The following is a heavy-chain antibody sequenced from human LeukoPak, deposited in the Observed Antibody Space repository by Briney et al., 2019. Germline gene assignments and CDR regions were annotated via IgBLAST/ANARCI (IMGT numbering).Heavy chain of an antibody. CDR2: INPNSGDT. CDR1: GYTFTAYY. Sequence: ASVKVSCKASGYTFTAYYMHWVRQAPRQRLEWVGWINPNSGDTNFAQKFQGRVTMTRDTSISTAYMELSRLRSDDTAVYYCARDVWGVGAPRLDYWGQGTLVTVSS. J-gene: IGHJ4*02. D-gene: IGHD3-16*01. V-gene: IGHV1-2*02. CDR3: ARDVWGVGAPRLDY.